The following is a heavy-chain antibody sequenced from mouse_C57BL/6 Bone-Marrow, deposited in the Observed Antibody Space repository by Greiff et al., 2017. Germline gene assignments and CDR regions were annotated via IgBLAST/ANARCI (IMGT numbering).Heavy chain of an antibody. CDR3: ARHYYSNNWYFDV. CDR2: IYPGSGST. Sequence: QVQLQQPGAELVKPGASVKMSCKASGYTFTSYWITWVKQRPGQGLEWIGDIYPGSGSTNYNEKFKSKATLTVDTSSSTAYMQLSSLTSEGSAVYDCARHYYSNNWYFDVWGTGTTVTVSS. J-gene: IGHJ1*03. V-gene: IGHV1-55*01. D-gene: IGHD2-5*01. CDR1: GYTFTSYW.